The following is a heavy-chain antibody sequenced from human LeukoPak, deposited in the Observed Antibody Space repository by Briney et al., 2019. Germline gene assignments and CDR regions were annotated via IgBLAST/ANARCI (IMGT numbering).Heavy chain of an antibody. CDR1: GGSISSYY. J-gene: IGHJ4*02. CDR3: AGGGLGIAGY. V-gene: IGHV4-59*08. Sequence: SETLSLTCTVSGGSISSYYWSWIRQPPGKGLEWIGYIYYSGSTNYNPSLKSRVTISVDTSKNQFSLKLSSVTAADTAVYYCAGGGLGIAGYWGQGTLVTVSS. CDR2: IYYSGST. D-gene: IGHD7-27*01.